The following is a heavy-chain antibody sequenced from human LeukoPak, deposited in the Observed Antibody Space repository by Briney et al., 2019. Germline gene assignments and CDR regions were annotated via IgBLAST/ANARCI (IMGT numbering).Heavy chain of an antibody. J-gene: IGHJ3*02. V-gene: IGHV4-34*01. CDR2: INHSGST. CDR3: ARDWRAFDI. D-gene: IGHD1-1*01. Sequence: SETLSLTCAVYGGSFSGYYWSWIRQPPGKGLEWIGEINHSGSTNYNPSLKSRVTISVDTSKNQFSLKLSSVTAADTAVYYCARDWRAFDIWGQGTMVTVSS. CDR1: GGSFSGYY.